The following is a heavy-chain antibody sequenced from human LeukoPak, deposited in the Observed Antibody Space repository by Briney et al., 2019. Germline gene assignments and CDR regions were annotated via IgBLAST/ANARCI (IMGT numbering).Heavy chain of an antibody. CDR3: ARGSVMWNNAFDI. CDR2: IIPIFGTA. J-gene: IGHJ3*02. CDR1: GGTFSSYA. D-gene: IGHD1/OR15-1a*01. V-gene: IGHV1-69*05. Sequence: GASVKVSCKASGGTFSSYAISWVRQAPGQGLEWMGGIIPIFGTANYAQKFQGRVTITTDESTSTAYMELSSLRSEDTAVYYCARGSVMWNNAFDIWGQGTMVTVSS.